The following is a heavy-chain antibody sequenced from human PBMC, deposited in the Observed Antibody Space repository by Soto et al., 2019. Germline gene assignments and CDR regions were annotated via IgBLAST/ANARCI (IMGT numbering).Heavy chain of an antibody. J-gene: IGHJ6*02. V-gene: IGHV3-30*18. CDR2: ISYDGSNK. Sequence: PGGSLRLSCAASGFTFSSYGMHWVRQAPGKGLEWVAVISYDGSNKYYADSVKGRFTISRDNSKNTLYLQMNSLRAEDTAVYYCAKEGPSFRASGYGMDVWGQGTTVTVS. CDR3: AKEGPSFRASGYGMDV. D-gene: IGHD3-10*01. CDR1: GFTFSSYG.